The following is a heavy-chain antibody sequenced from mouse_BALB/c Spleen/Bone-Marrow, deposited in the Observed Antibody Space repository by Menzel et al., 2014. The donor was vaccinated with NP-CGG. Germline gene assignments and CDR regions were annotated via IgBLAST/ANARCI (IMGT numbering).Heavy chain of an antibody. CDR3: ARGNGYHFDY. J-gene: IGHJ2*01. CDR2: ISYSGNA. V-gene: IGHV3-8*02. CDR1: GDSITSSY. Sequence: DVQLQESGPSLVKPSQPLSLTCSVTGDSITSSYWNWTRKFPGNKLEYMGYISYSGNAYYNPSLKSRISLTRDTSKNQYYLQLNSVTTEDTATYFCARGNGYHFDYWGQGTTLTVSS. D-gene: IGHD1-2*01.